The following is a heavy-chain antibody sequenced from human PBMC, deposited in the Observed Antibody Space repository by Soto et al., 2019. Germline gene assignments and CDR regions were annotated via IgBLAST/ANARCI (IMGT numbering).Heavy chain of an antibody. CDR2: INSDGSST. CDR3: ARGEGDTDAFDI. V-gene: IGHV3-74*01. CDR1: GFTFSSYW. D-gene: IGHD3-9*01. J-gene: IGHJ3*02. Sequence: EVQLVESGGGLVQPGGSLRLSCAASGFTFSSYWMHWVRQAPGKGLVWVSRINSDGSSTSYADSVKGRFTISRDNAKNTLYLQMYSLRAEDTAVYYCARGEGDTDAFDIWGQGTMVTVSS.